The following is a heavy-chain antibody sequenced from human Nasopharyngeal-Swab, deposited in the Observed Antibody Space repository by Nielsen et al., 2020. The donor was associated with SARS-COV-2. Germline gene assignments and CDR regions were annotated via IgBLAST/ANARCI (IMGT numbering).Heavy chain of an antibody. CDR2: ISHNSGT. V-gene: IGHV4-59*11. CDR3: AKEGATGWFDP. CDR1: GVSITSQY. Sequence: SETLSLTCTVSGVSITSQYWSWIRQPPGKGLEWIGYISHNSGTSYSPSLKSRVTMFLDTSKNQFSLRLRSLNAADTAVDYCAKEGATGWFDPWGQGTLVTVSS. J-gene: IGHJ5*02.